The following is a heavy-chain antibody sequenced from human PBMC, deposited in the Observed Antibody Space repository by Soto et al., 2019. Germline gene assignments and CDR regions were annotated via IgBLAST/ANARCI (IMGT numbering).Heavy chain of an antibody. V-gene: IGHV1-69*13. CDR3: ASLVYYYDSSGYLDY. D-gene: IGHD3-22*01. CDR1: GGTFSSYS. Sequence: SVKVSCKASGGTFSSYSISWVRQAPGQGLEWMGGIIPIFGTANYAQKFQGRVTITADESTSTAYMELSSLRSEDTAVYYCASLVYYYDSSGYLDYWGQGTLVTVSS. J-gene: IGHJ4*02. CDR2: IIPIFGTA.